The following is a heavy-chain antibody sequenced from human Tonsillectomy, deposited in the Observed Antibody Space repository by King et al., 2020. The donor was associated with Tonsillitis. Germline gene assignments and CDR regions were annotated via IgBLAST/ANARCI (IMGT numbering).Heavy chain of an antibody. D-gene: IGHD3-22*01. V-gene: IGHV4-59*01. Sequence: QLQESGPGLVKPSETLSLTCTVSGGSISSYYWSWIRQPPGKGLEWMGYIYYSGSTNYNPPLKIRVTISVDTSKNQFSLKLSTVTAADTAVYYWARGRRGDSGGYYKNLYWNYWGQGTLVTVSS. CDR2: IYYSGST. CDR3: ARGRRGDSGGYYKNLYWNY. J-gene: IGHJ4*02. CDR1: GGSISSYY.